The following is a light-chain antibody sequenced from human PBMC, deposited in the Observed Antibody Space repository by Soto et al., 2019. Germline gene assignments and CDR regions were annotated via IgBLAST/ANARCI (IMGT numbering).Light chain of an antibody. Sequence: QSALTQPASVSGSPGQSITISCTGTSGDVGFYNYVSWYQQHPGKAPKLMIFEVINRPSGVSNRFSGSKSGNTASLTISGLQAEDEADYYCTSYTGNNINPAVFGGGTQLTVL. CDR1: SGDVGFYNY. CDR2: EVI. V-gene: IGLV2-14*01. CDR3: TSYTGNNINPAV. J-gene: IGLJ2*01.